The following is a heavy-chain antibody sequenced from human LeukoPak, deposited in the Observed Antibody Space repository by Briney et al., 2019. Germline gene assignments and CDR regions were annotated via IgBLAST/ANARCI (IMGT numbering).Heavy chain of an antibody. CDR3: ARGSYSSSWLTFDI. J-gene: IGHJ3*02. CDR2: IYYSGST. D-gene: IGHD6-13*01. CDR1: GGSISSYY. Sequence: ASETLSLTCTVSGGSISSYYWSWIRQPPGKGLEWIGYIYYSGSTNYNPSLKSRVTISVDTSKNQFSLKLSSVTAADTAVYYCARGSYSSSWLTFDIWGQGTMVTVSS. V-gene: IGHV4-59*01.